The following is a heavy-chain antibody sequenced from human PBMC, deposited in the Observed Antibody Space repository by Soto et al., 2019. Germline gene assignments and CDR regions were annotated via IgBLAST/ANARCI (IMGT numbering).Heavy chain of an antibody. CDR1: GGTFSSYA. Sequence: SVKVSCKASGGTFSSYAISWVRQAPGQGLEWMGGIIPIFGTANYAQKFQGRVTITADKSTSTAYMELSSLRSEDTAVYYCAREAAYCGGDCFGYFQHWGQGTLVTVSS. CDR3: AREAAYCGGDCFGYFQH. J-gene: IGHJ1*01. D-gene: IGHD2-21*02. CDR2: IIPIFGTA. V-gene: IGHV1-69*06.